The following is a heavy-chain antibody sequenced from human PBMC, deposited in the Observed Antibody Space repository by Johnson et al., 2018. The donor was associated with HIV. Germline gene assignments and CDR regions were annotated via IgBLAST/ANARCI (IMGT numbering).Heavy chain of an antibody. CDR1: GFTFSSYA. CDR3: ARDEGIVVVSHAFDI. D-gene: IGHD3-22*01. V-gene: IGHV3-30-3*01. J-gene: IGHJ3*02. CDR2: ISYDGSNK. Sequence: QVQLVESGGGLVKPGGSLRLSCAASGFTFSSYAMHWVRQAPGKGLEWVAVISYDGSNKYYADSVKGRFTISRDNSKNTLYLQMNSLRAEYTAVYYCARDEGIVVVSHAFDIWGQGTMVTVSS.